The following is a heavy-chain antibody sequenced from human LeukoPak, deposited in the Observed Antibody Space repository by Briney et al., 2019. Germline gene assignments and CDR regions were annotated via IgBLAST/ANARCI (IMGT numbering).Heavy chain of an antibody. Sequence: SETLSLTCAVYGGSFSGYYWSWIRQPPGKGLEWIGEINHSGSTNYNPSLKSRVTISVDTSKNQFSLKLSSVTAADTAVYYCARGFYYYDTSGRGFYFDYWGQGTLVTVSS. CDR2: INHSGST. CDR1: GGSFSGYY. V-gene: IGHV4-34*01. D-gene: IGHD3-22*01. CDR3: ARGFYYYDTSGRGFYFDY. J-gene: IGHJ4*02.